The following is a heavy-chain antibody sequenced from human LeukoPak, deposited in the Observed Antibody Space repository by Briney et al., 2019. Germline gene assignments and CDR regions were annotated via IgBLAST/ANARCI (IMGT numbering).Heavy chain of an antibody. J-gene: IGHJ3*02. V-gene: IGHV4-59*11. Sequence: PSETLSLTCTVSGGSINSHYWSWLRQPPGKGREWFRYNYDSGSTNYNPSLKSRVTISADTTKNQFSLKLSSVTDADTSVYYCAIGALSVRACDIWGQGTMVTVSS. CDR2: NYDSGST. D-gene: IGHD3-3*01. CDR1: GGSINSHY. CDR3: AIGALSVRACDI.